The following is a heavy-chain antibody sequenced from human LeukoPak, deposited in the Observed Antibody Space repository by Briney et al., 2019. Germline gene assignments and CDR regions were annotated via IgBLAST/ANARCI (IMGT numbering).Heavy chain of an antibody. J-gene: IGHJ4*02. D-gene: IGHD5/OR15-5a*01. CDR3: AALFIVSESYFDS. Sequence: GGSLRLSCAASGFTLSSYAMSWVRQAPGKGLDWVSGISGRDGSTYYADSVKGRFTISRDNSKNTLYLQMNSLKTEDTAVYYCAALFIVSESYFDSWGQGTLVTVSS. CDR1: GFTLSSYA. V-gene: IGHV3-23*01. CDR2: ISGRDGST.